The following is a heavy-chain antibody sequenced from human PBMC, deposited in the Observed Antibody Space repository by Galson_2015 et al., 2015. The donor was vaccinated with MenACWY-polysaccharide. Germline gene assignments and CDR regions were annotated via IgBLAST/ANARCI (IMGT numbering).Heavy chain of an antibody. V-gene: IGHV3-23*01. D-gene: IGHD6-19*01. CDR1: GFTFSSYA. J-gene: IGHJ3*02. CDR2: ISGSGGST. CDR3: AKDPPIAVAGPDAFDI. Sequence: SLRLSCAASGFTFSSYAMSWVRQAPGKGLEWVSAISGSGGSTYYADSVKGRFTISRDNSKNTLYLQMNSLRAEDTAVYYCAKDPPIAVAGPDAFDIWGQGTMVTVSS.